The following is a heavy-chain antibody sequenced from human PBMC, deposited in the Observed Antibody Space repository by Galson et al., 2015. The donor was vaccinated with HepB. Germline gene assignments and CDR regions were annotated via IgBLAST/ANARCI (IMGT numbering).Heavy chain of an antibody. J-gene: IGHJ4*02. CDR3: ARPDSGSSSGVDY. V-gene: IGHV3-30*04. D-gene: IGHD1-26*01. CDR2: ISYDGSSK. CDR1: GFTFSTYA. Sequence: SLRLSCAASGFTFSTYAMHWARQAPGKGLEWMAIISYDGSSKYYADSVKGRFTISRDNSKNTLYLQMNSLRAEDTAVYYCARPDSGSSSGVDYWGQGTLVTVSS.